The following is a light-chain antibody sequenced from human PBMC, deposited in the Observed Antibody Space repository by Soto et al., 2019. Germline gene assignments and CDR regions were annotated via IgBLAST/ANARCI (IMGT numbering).Light chain of an antibody. CDR2: DES. Sequence: EILLTQSPATLSLSPGYSYTLSWMAIRSVSSYLAWYQQKPGQYNRLLIYDESSRPTDINARFSGSGSGTDFTLTIRSIEPEDFALYYCKQRSNWQITFGQGTRVEIK. CDR1: RSVSSY. J-gene: IGKJ5*01. V-gene: IGKV3-11*01. CDR3: KQRSNWQIT.